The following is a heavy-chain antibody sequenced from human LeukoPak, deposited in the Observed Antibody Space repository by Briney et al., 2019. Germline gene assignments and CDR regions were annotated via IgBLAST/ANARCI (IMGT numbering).Heavy chain of an antibody. CDR1: GFTFSSYA. V-gene: IGHV3-30-3*01. J-gene: IGHJ6*02. CDR3: ARDDPLYTAMVKDGMDV. D-gene: IGHD5-18*01. CDR2: ISYDGSNK. Sequence: QPGRSLRLSCAASGFTFSSYAMHWVRQAPGKGLEWVAVISYDGSNKYYADSVKDRFTISRDNSKNTLYLQMNSLRAEDTAVYYCARDDPLYTAMVKDGMDVWGQGTTVTVSS.